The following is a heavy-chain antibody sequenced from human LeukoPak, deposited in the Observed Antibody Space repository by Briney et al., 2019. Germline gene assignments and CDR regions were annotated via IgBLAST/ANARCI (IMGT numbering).Heavy chain of an antibody. CDR1: GYSFTSYW. CDR2: IYPGDSDT. Sequence: GESLQISCQGSGYSFTSYWIGWVRQMPGKGLEWMGIIYPGDSDTRYSPSFQGQVTISADKSISTAYLQWSSLKASDTAMYYCGRGYSYGTGGIDYWGQGTLVTVSS. V-gene: IGHV5-51*01. D-gene: IGHD5-18*01. J-gene: IGHJ4*02. CDR3: GRGYSYGTGGIDY.